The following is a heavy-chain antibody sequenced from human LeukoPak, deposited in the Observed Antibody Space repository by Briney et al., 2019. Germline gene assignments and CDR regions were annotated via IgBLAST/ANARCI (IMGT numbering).Heavy chain of an antibody. D-gene: IGHD3-22*01. V-gene: IGHV3-30*02. CDR3: AKAGYYDSRNWFDP. CDR2: IRYDGSNK. Sequence: PGGSLRLSCAASGFTFSSYGMHWVRQAPGKGLEWVAFIRYDGSNKYYGDSVKGRFTISRDNSKNTLYLQMNSLRAEDTAVYYCAKAGYYDSRNWFDPWGQGTLVTVSS. CDR1: GFTFSSYG. J-gene: IGHJ5*02.